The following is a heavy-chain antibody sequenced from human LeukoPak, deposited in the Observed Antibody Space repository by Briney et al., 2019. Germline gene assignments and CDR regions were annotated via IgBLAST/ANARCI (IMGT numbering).Heavy chain of an antibody. V-gene: IGHV3-53*01. D-gene: IGHD3-10*01. CDR2: LYSGGST. Sequence: GGSLRLSCAASGFTFSSNYMSWVRHAPGRGLEWVSVLYSGGSTYYADPVKGRFTISRDNSKNTVYLQMNSVRGEDTAVFYCARDKGTFAFDIWGQGTMVTVSS. CDR3: ARDKGTFAFDI. CDR1: GFTFSSNY. J-gene: IGHJ3*02.